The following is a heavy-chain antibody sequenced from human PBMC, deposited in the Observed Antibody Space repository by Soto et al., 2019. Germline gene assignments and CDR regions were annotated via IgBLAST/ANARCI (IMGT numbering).Heavy chain of an antibody. J-gene: IGHJ6*02. Sequence: ASVKVSCKASGYTFTSYDINWVRQATGQGLEWMGWMNPNSGNTGYAQKFQGRVTMTRNASISTAYMELSSLRSEDTAVYYCARGGGGELELRGTYYYYGMDVWGQGTTVTVSS. D-gene: IGHD1-7*01. CDR2: MNPNSGNT. CDR1: GYTFTSYD. V-gene: IGHV1-8*01. CDR3: ARGGGGELELRGTYYYYGMDV.